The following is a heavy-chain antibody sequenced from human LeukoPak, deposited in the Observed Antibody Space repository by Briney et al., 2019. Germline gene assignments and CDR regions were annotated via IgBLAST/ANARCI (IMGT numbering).Heavy chain of an antibody. J-gene: IGHJ4*02. Sequence: ASVTVSCKASGYTFTGYYMHWVRQAPGQGLEWMGWINPNSGGTNYAQKFQGRVTMTRDTSISTAYMELSRLRSDDTAVYYCARDRSIVGQSGYFDYWGQGTLVTVSS. CDR3: ARDRSIVGQSGYFDY. CDR1: GYTFTGYY. CDR2: INPNSGGT. D-gene: IGHD3-9*01. V-gene: IGHV1-2*02.